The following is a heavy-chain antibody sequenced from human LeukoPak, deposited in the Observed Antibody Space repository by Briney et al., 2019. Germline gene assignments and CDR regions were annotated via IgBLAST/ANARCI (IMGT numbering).Heavy chain of an antibody. D-gene: IGHD1-1*01. CDR3: ARGWTTPTDY. CDR1: GYTFSSYD. V-gene: IGHV1-8*02. Sequence: ASVNLSCKPSGYTFSSYDINWVRQANGQRLEWMGWINPHSGNTAHAPRFQDRVTITRDTSKGTVYMELYILRSEDTAVYYCARGWTTPTDYWGQGTLISVFS. J-gene: IGHJ4*02. CDR2: INPHSGNT.